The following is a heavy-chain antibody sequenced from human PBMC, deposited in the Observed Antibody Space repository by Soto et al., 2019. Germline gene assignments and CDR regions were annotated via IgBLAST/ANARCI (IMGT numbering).Heavy chain of an antibody. CDR3: AREIAVAGTCYYYYGMDV. Sequence: PGGSLRLSCAASGFTFSSYGMHWVRQAPGKGLEWVAVIWYDGSNKYYADSVKGRFTISRDNSKNTLYLQMNSLRAEDTAVYYCAREIAVAGTCYYYYGMDVWGQGTTVTVSS. J-gene: IGHJ6*02. D-gene: IGHD6-19*01. CDR2: IWYDGSNK. CDR1: GFTFSSYG. V-gene: IGHV3-33*01.